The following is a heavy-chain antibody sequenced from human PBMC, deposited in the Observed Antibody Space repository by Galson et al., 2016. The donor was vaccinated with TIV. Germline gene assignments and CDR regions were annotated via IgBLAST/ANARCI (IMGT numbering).Heavy chain of an antibody. Sequence: SVKVSCKASGGIFIGYGISWVRQAPGQGLEWMGRIIPLFGIVSYAQRFQGRVAIIADKSTGTTYMELSSLRSVDTAVYYCVRSGTYYYDSSGDNWGQGTLVTVSS. V-gene: IGHV1-69*04. CDR3: VRSGTYYYDSSGDN. CDR1: GGIFIGYG. CDR2: IIPLFGIV. D-gene: IGHD3-22*01. J-gene: IGHJ4*02.